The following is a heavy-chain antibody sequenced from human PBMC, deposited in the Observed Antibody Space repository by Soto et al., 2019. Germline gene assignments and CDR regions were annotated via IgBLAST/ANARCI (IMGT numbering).Heavy chain of an antibody. J-gene: IGHJ4*02. CDR3: ARAGGTTVTGLWHFDS. D-gene: IGHD4-17*01. CDR1: GFTFNTYS. Sequence: GGSLRLSCEASGFTFNTYSMHWVRQPPGKGLEWLAAIWYDGTQKYYADSVKGRFIISRDNSKKTLYLEMNSLRAEDTTVYYCARAGGTTVTGLWHFDSWGQGTLVTVSS. V-gene: IGHV3-33*08. CDR2: IWYDGTQK.